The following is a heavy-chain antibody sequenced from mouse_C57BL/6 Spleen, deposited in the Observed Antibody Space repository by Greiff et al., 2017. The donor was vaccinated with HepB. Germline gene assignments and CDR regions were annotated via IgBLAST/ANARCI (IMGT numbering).Heavy chain of an antibody. CDR3: AAIYDGYAMDY. V-gene: IGHV1-52*01. D-gene: IGHD2-3*01. CDR1: GYTFTSYW. Sequence: VQLQQPGAELVRPGSSVKLSCKASGYTFTSYWMHWVKQRPIQGLEWIGNIDPSDSDTHYNQKFKDKATLTVDKSSSTAYMQLSSLTSEDSAVYYCAAIYDGYAMDYWGQGTSVTVSS. CDR2: IDPSDSDT. J-gene: IGHJ4*01.